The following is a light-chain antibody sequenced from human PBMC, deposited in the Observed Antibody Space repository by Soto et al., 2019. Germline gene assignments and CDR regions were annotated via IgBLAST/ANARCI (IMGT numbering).Light chain of an antibody. CDR3: QQRSNWPLIT. CDR1: HSSYSSY. Sequence: PVYRAPLSCRSRHSSYSSYLSWYQQKPGQAPRLPIYGASNRATGIPDRFSGSGSGTDFTLTISSLEPEDFAVYYCQQRSNWPLITFGQGTRLEIK. J-gene: IGKJ5*01. V-gene: IGKV3-11*01. CDR2: GAS.